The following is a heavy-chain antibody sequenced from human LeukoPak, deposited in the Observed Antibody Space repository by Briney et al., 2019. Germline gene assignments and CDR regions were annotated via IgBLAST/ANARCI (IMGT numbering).Heavy chain of an antibody. CDR2: ISSSSSYI. J-gene: IGHJ4*02. D-gene: IGHD1-26*01. CDR1: GFTFSNYK. V-gene: IGHV3-21*01. CDR3: ARESSVVGRNIDY. Sequence: GGSLRLSCAASGFTFSNYKMNWVRQAPGKGLEWVSSISSSSSYIYYADSVKGRFTISRDNAKNSLYLQMNSLGAEDTAVYYCARESSVVGRNIDYWGQGTLVTVSS.